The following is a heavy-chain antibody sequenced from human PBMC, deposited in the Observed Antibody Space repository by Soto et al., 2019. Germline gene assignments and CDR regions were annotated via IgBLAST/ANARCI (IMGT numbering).Heavy chain of an antibody. V-gene: IGHV2-5*02. D-gene: IGHD6-13*01. CDR3: AHYSSPSSFDY. CDR1: GFSLSTSGMG. CDR2: IYWDDDK. Sequence: QITLKESGPTLVKPTQTFTLACTFSGFSLSTSGMGVGWIRQPPGKALEWLALIYWDDDKRYSPSLTSRLTIANYTSKNQVVLTKTNIDPVDTATYYCAHYSSPSSFDYWGQGTLVTVS. J-gene: IGHJ4*02.